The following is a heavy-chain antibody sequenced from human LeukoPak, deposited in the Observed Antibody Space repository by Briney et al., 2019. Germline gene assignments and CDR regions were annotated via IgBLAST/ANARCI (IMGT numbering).Heavy chain of an antibody. Sequence: KTGGSLRLSCAASGFTFSDYYMSWIRQAPGKGLEWVSCIFSGSTIYYADSVKGRFTISRDNAKNSLFLQMNSLRAEDTAVYYCARNYGSGSYYNVNWGQGTLVTVSS. CDR2: IFSGSTI. V-gene: IGHV3-11*01. J-gene: IGHJ4*02. CDR1: GFTFSDYY. CDR3: ARNYGSGSYYNVN. D-gene: IGHD3-10*01.